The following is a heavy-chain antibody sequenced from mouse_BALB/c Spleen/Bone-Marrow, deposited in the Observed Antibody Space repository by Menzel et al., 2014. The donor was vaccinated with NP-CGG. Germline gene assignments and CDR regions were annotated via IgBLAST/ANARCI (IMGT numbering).Heavy chain of an antibody. V-gene: IGHV1S81*02. D-gene: IGHD2-1*01. CDR2: INPSNGGT. J-gene: IGHJ3*01. Sequence: VKLMESGAELVKPGASVKLSCKASRYTFTSYYMYWVKQRPGQGLEWIGEINPSNGGTNFNEKFKNKATLTVDKSSSTAYMQLSSLIFEDSAVYYCTRSNGNWFAYWGQGTLVTVSA. CDR3: TRSNGNWFAY. CDR1: RYTFTSYY.